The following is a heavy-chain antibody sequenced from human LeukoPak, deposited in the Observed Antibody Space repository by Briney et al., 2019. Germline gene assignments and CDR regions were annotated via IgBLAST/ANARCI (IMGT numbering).Heavy chain of an antibody. Sequence: PGGSLRLSCAASGFTFSSYSMNWVRQAPGKGLEWVSSISSSISYIYYADSVKGRFTISRDNAKNSLYLQMNSLRAEDTAVYYCARDSSGWYGNYYYMDVWGKGTTVTISS. CDR1: GFTFSSYS. CDR3: ARDSSGWYGNYYYMDV. V-gene: IGHV3-21*01. D-gene: IGHD6-19*01. CDR2: ISSSISYI. J-gene: IGHJ6*03.